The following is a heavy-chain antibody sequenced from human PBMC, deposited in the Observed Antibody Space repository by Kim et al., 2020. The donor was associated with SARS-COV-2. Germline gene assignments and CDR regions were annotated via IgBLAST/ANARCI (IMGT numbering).Heavy chain of an antibody. CDR2: ISRDGKNI. V-gene: IGHV3-30*18. D-gene: IGHD6-25*01. CDR3: AKGVCSGWPMCAWDCYLGV. J-gene: IGHJ4*02. Sequence: GGSLRLSCAASGFTFRTYAMHWVRQAPGKGPEWVAVISRDGKNIYYADSVRGRFTISRDNSKNTLFLQMASLRPEDTAMYYCAKGVCSGWPMCAWDCYLGVCGQGTLVTASS. CDR1: GFTFRTYA.